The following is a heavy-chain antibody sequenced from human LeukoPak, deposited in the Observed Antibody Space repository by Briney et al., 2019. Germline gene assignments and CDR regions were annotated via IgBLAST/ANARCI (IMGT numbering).Heavy chain of an antibody. CDR2: IYSGGST. V-gene: IGHV3-53*01. CDR1: GVTVSSNY. J-gene: IGHJ1*01. CDR3: SLEGSSWYRYFQH. Sequence: AGGSLRLSCAASGVTVSSNYMSWVRQAPGGGLEWLSVIYSGGSTYYADSVKGRFTLSRDNSNNTLYLQMNSLRAEDTAVYYSSLEGSSWYRYFQHWGQGTLVTVSS. D-gene: IGHD6-13*01.